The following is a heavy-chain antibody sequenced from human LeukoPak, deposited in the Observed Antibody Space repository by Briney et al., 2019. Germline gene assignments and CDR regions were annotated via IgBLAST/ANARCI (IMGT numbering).Heavy chain of an antibody. CDR1: GGSISSYY. D-gene: IGHD3-22*01. J-gene: IGHJ4*02. CDR3: ARGLKYYDSSGYYY. CDR2: IYYSGST. Sequence: PSETLSLTCTVSGGSISSYYWSCIRQPPGKGLEWIGYIYYSGSTNYNPSLKSRVTISVDTSKNQFSLKLSSVTAADTAVYYCARGLKYYDSSGYYYWGQGTPVTVSS. V-gene: IGHV4-59*01.